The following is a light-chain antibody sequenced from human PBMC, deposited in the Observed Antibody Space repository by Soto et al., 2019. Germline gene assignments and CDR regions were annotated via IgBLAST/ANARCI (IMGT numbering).Light chain of an antibody. V-gene: IGKV3-11*01. CDR2: DAS. J-gene: IGKJ4*01. Sequence: EIVLTQSPATLSLSPGERATLSCRASQGVSSYLAWYQQKPGQAPRLLIYDASNRATGIPARFSGSGSGTDFTLTISSLEPEDFAVYYCQQRSNWPLTGSGGTKVVIK. CDR3: QQRSNWPLT. CDR1: QGVSSY.